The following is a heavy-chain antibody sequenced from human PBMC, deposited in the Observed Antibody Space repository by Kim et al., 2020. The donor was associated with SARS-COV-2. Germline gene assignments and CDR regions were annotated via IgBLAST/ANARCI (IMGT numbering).Heavy chain of an antibody. J-gene: IGHJ6*02. Sequence: GGSLRLSCAASGFTFSSYGMHWVRQAPGKGLEWVAVIWYDGSNKYYADSVKGRFTISRDNSKNTLYLQMNSLRAEDTAVYYCAKDLGGNYYWPNALYYGMEVWGQGTPVTVSS. CDR3: AKDLGGNYYWPNALYYGMEV. CDR2: IWYDGSNK. CDR1: GFTFSSYG. D-gene: IGHD3-10*01. V-gene: IGHV3-33*06.